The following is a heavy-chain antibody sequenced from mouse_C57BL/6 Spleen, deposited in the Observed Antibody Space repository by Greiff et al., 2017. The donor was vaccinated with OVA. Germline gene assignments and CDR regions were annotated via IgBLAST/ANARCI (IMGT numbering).Heavy chain of an antibody. V-gene: IGHV1-74*01. J-gene: IGHJ2*01. CDR2: INPTDGGT. Sequence: QVQLQQSGAELVKPGASVKLSCKASGYTFTSYWMHWVKQRPGQGLEWIGRINPTDGGTNYNQKFKGKATFTVDKSSSTAYMQLSSLTSEDSAVYYWARERGDYWGQGTTLTVSS. CDR1: GYTFTSYW. CDR3: ARERGDY.